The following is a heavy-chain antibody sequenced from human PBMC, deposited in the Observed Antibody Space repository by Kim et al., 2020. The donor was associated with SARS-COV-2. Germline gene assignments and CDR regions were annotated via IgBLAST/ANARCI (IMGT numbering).Heavy chain of an antibody. CDR3: ATNGWGSGY. J-gene: IGHJ4*02. CDR2: IITLTGIP. D-gene: IGHD2-8*01. CDR1: GNTFTSSA. Sequence: ASVKVSCKTSGNTFTSSAVNWVRQAPGQGLEWMGWIITLTGIPTYAQGFTGRFAFSLDTSVSTAYLQISSLKAEDTAVYYCATNGWGSGYWPQRPLVPVPS. V-gene: IGHV7-4-1*02.